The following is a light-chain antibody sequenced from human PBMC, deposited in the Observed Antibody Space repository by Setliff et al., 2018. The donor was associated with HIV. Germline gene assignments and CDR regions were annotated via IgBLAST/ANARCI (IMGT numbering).Light chain of an antibody. CDR2: DVS. J-gene: IGLJ1*01. Sequence: SALTQPASVSGSPGQSITISCSDVGGYKYVSWYQQHPGKAPKLMIYDVSNRPSGVSNRFSGSKSGNTASLTISGLQAEDEADYYCCSYTSRTPLYVFGTGTRSPS. V-gene: IGLV2-14*03. CDR1: DVGGYKY. CDR3: CSYTSRTPLYV.